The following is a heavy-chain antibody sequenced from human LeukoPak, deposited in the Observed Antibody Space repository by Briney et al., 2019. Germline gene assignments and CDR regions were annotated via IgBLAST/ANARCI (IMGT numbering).Heavy chain of an antibody. Sequence: PSETLSLTCAVYGGPFSGYYWSWIRQPPGKGLEWIGEINHSGSTNYNPSLKGRVTISVDTSKNQFSLKLSSVTAADTAVYYCARGRPIFGVAYYMDVWGKGTTVTVSS. CDR1: GGPFSGYY. J-gene: IGHJ6*03. CDR3: ARGRPIFGVAYYMDV. CDR2: INHSGST. D-gene: IGHD3-3*01. V-gene: IGHV4-34*01.